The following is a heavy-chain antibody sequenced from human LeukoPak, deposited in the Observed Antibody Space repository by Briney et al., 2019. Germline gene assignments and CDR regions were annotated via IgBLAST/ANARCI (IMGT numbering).Heavy chain of an antibody. D-gene: IGHD1-1*01. V-gene: IGHV3-21*01. CDR1: GFTFDDYA. J-gene: IGHJ4*02. CDR2: ISSSSSYI. Sequence: GGSLRLSCAASGFTFDDYAMHWVRQAPGKGLEWVSSISSSSSYIYYADSVKGRFTISRDNAKNSLYLQMNSLRAEDTAVYYCARIDWNDELVDYWGQGTLVTVSS. CDR3: ARIDWNDELVDY.